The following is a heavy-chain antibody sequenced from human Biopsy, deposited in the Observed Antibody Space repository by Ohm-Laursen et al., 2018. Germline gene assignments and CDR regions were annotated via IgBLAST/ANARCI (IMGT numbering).Heavy chain of an antibody. Sequence: SLRLSCAAPGFTFSGFSMNWVRQAPGKGLEWVSSISASGNHIYYTDSVKGRFTVSGDNGKNSVYLQMNSLRVEDTAVYYCARDGEAKYCKHGVCPSDFWGQGTLVTVSS. J-gene: IGHJ4*02. CDR1: GFTFSGFS. D-gene: IGHD2-8*01. V-gene: IGHV3-21*01. CDR3: ARDGEAKYCKHGVCPSDF. CDR2: ISASGNHI.